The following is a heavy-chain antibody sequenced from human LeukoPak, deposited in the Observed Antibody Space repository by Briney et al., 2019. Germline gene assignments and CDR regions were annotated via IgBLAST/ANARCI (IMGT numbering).Heavy chain of an antibody. CDR3: ARAGYYGDDAFDL. D-gene: IGHD2/OR15-2a*01. V-gene: IGHV3-7*01. CDR1: GFIIGSYW. CDR2: IRQDGSEK. Sequence: GGSLRLSCVASGFIIGSYWMIWVRQAPGKGLEWVANIRQDGSEKYYVDSVKGRLTISRDNAKTSLSLQMNNLTAADTAIYYCARAGYYGDDAFDLWGQGTRVTVSS. J-gene: IGHJ3*01.